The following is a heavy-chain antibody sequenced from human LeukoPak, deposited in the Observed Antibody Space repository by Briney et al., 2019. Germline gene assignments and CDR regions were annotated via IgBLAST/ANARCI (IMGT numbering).Heavy chain of an antibody. V-gene: IGHV3-48*03. CDR3: ASLRYYYDSSGYYSGAY. CDR1: GFTISSYE. J-gene: IGHJ4*02. Sequence: PGGSLRLSCAASGFTISSYEMNWVRQAPGKGLEWVSYISSSGSTIYYADSVKGRFTISRDNAKYSLYLQMNSLRAEDTAVYYCASLRYYYDSSGYYSGAYWGQGTLVTVSS. CDR2: ISSSGSTI. D-gene: IGHD3-22*01.